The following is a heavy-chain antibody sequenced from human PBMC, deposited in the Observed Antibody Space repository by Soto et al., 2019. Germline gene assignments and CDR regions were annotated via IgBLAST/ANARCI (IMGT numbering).Heavy chain of an antibody. CDR3: ARRGGANDAALDY. D-gene: IGHD1-26*01. V-gene: IGHV4-4*07. CDR2: IYPTGST. J-gene: IGHJ4*02. Sequence: SETLSLTCTFSVASISDQFWSWIRHPAGKGLEYIGRIYPTGSTIYNPSLKSRVTMSVDTSKNQFSLKLSSVTAADTAVYYCARRGGANDAALDYLGEGTLGNVSS. CDR1: VASISDQF.